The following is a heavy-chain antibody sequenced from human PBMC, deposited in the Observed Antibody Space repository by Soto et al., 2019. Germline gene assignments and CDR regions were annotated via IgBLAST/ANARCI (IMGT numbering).Heavy chain of an antibody. CDR1: GFTFSTYT. V-gene: IGHV3-21*01. CDR3: ARGYSGYGSSHDF. D-gene: IGHD5-12*01. CDR2: ISPSSSYI. J-gene: IGHJ4*02. Sequence: GGSLRLSCAVSGFTFSTYTMNWVRQAPGKGLEWVSSISPSSSYIYYADSVKGRFTISRDNAKNSLYLQMNSLRAEDTAVYYCARGYSGYGSSHDFWGQGALVTVSS.